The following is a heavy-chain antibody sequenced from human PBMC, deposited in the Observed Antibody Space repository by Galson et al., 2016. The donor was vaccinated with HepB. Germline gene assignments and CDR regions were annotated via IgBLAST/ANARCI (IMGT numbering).Heavy chain of an antibody. CDR2: IHHSGST. V-gene: IGHV4-34*01. D-gene: IGHD6-19*01. Sequence: SETLSLTCAVYGGSFSGYNWTWIRQPPGKGLEWIGEIHHSGSTIYNPSLESRVTTSVDSSKNQLSLSLRSVTAADTAVYYCARPRSGPVGGNYYMDVWGQGTTVTISS. CDR1: GGSFSGYN. J-gene: IGHJ6*02. CDR3: ARPRSGPVGGNYYMDV.